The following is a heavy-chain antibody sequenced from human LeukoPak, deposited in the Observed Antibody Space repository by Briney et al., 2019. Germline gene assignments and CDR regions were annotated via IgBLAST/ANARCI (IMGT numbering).Heavy chain of an antibody. CDR2: IIPIFGTA. J-gene: IGHJ6*03. CDR1: GGTFISYD. D-gene: IGHD2-2*01. Sequence: SVKVSCKASGGTFISYDIGWVGQAPGQGREWMGGIIPIFGTANYAKKFQGRVTITADEYKSTAYMELSRMRYGDTAVYYCARGRVPAAMWAYYYYYMDVWGKGTTVTVSS. CDR3: ARGRVPAAMWAYYYYYMDV. V-gene: IGHV1-69*01.